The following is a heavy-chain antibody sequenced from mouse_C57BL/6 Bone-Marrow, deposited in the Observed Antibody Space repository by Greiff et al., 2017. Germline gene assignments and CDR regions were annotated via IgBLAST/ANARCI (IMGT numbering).Heavy chain of an antibody. D-gene: IGHD2-13*01. J-gene: IGHJ4*01. Sequence: VQLQQSGPELVKPGASVKISCKASGYAFSSSWMNWVKQRPGKGLEWIGRIYPGDGDTNYNGKFKGKATLTTDKSSSTAYMQLSSLTSEDSAVYLCAEGACDNARDYWGQGTSGTVSS. CDR1: GYAFSSSW. CDR2: IYPGDGDT. V-gene: IGHV1-82*01. CDR3: AEGACDNARDY.